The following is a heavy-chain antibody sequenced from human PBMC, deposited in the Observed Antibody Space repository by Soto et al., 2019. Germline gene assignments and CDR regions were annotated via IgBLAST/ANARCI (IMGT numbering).Heavy chain of an antibody. V-gene: IGHV1-2*06. CDR2: INCNSGDR. D-gene: IGHD2-2*01. Sequence: QVQLEQSGAEVKEPGASVRVSCKLSGDTFTRYYIHWVRQAPGQGLEWMGRINCNSGDRKYAQSFQGRVTVTRDTSITTAYMDLSRLRSDDTAVSYCARGGGSSFFDYWGEGILVPVSS. CDR3: ARGGGSSFFDY. CDR1: GDTFTRYY. J-gene: IGHJ4*02.